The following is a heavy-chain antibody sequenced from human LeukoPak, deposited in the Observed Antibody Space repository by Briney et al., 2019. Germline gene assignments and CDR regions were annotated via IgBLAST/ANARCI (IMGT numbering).Heavy chain of an antibody. J-gene: IGHJ5*02. D-gene: IGHD6-13*01. V-gene: IGHV4-4*07. CDR1: GGSISSYY. CDR2: IYTSGST. CDR3: ARDYSSSWYFQDEGNWFDP. Sequence: SETLSLTCTVSGGSISSYYWSWIRQPAGKGLEWIGRIYTSGSTNYNPSLKSRVTMSVDTSKNQFSLKLSSVTAADTAVYYCARDYSSSWYFQDEGNWFDPWGQGTLVTVSS.